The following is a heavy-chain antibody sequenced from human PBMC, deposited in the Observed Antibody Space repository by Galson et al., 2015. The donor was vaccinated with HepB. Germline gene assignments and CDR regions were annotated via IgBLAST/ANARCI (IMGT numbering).Heavy chain of an antibody. D-gene: IGHD6-19*01. V-gene: IGHV3-30*03. CDR2: ISNDGSNK. CDR1: GFTFSTYG. J-gene: IGHJ4*02. CDR3: AREDAIPVAGTKDY. Sequence: SLRLSCAASGFTFSTYGIHWVRQAPGKGLEWVAVISNDGSNKYYAASVKGRFTISRDNSKNTLYLQMNSLRAEDTAVYFSAREDAIPVAGTKDYWGQGTLVTVSS.